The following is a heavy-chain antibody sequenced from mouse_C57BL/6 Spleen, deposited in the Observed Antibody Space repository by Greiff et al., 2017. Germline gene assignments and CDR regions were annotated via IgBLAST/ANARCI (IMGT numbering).Heavy chain of an antibody. D-gene: IGHD2-4*01. CDR2: IYPGSGST. CDR1: GYTFTSYW. J-gene: IGHJ4*01. Sequence: KQPGAELVKPGASVKMSCKASGYTFTSYWITWVKQRPGQGLEWIGDIYPGSGSTNYNEKFKSKATLTVDTSSSTAYMQLSSLTSEDSAVYYCARTPLDYYYAMDYWCQGTSVTVSS. CDR3: ARTPLDYYYAMDY. V-gene: IGHV1-55*01.